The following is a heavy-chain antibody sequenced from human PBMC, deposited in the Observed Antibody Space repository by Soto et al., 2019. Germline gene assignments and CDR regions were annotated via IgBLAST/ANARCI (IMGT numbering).Heavy chain of an antibody. D-gene: IGHD2-21*01. CDR1: GGSISSSSYY. J-gene: IGHJ4*02. V-gene: IGHV4-39*02. CDR3: ARELPGEESIDY. Sequence: NPSETLSLTCTVSGGSISSSSYYWGWIRQPPGKGLEWIGSIYYSGSTYYNPSLKSRVTISVDTSKNQFSLKLSSLTAADTAVYYCARELPGEESIDYWGQGTLVTVSS. CDR2: IYYSGST.